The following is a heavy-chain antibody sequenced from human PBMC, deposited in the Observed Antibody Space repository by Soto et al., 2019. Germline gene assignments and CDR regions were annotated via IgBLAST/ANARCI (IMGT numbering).Heavy chain of an antibody. CDR1: GYTFSNFG. V-gene: IGHV1-18*01. D-gene: IGHD4-17*01. CDR2: ISGYNGNS. Sequence: QVHLVQSGAEVKKPGASVKVSCKTSGYTFSNFGISWVRQAPGQGFEWLGWISGYNGNSKYAQKFQGRVTMTTDTATSTGYLELRSLNSDDSSVYYCAIDYGAARAHWGQGTLVTVSS. CDR3: AIDYGAARAH. J-gene: IGHJ4*02.